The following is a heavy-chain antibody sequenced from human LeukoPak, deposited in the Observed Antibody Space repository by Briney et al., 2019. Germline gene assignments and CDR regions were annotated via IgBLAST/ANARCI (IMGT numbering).Heavy chain of an antibody. J-gene: IGHJ4*02. V-gene: IGHV1-18*01. CDR2: ISAYNGNT. CDR1: GYTFTSYG. D-gene: IGHD6-13*01. Sequence: PGASVKVSCKASGYTFTSYGISWVRQAPGQGLEWMGWISAYNGNTNYAQKLQGRVTMTTDTSTSTAYMELRSLRSDDTAVYYCARDRFLSSWRVRDDYWGQGTLVTVSS. CDR3: ARDRFLSSWRVRDDY.